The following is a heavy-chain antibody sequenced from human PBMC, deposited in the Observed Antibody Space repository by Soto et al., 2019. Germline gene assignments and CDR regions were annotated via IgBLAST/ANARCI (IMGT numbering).Heavy chain of an antibody. J-gene: IGHJ3*02. Sequence: EASVKVSCKASGYTFTSYYLHWVRQAPGQGLQWMGISNPSGGSTSYAQKFQGRVTMTRDTSTSTVYLELSSLRSEDTAVYYCAREQIAVAGKLAFDIWGQGTMVTVSS. CDR3: AREQIAVAGKLAFDI. V-gene: IGHV1-46*01. D-gene: IGHD6-19*01. CDR2: SNPSGGST. CDR1: GYTFTSYY.